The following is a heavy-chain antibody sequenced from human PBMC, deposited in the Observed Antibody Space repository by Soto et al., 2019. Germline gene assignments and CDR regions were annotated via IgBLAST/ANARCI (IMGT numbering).Heavy chain of an antibody. CDR1: GFTFSSYG. Sequence: QVQLVESGGGVVQPGRSLKLSCEASGFTFSSYGMHWVRQDPGKGLEWVAVIWDDGSNKFYADSVKGRFTLSRDNSKNTVYLQMSSLGAEDTAVYYCVRDTYCTTSSCYVFEYWGQGVLVTVSS. D-gene: IGHD2-2*01. CDR3: VRDTYCTTSSCYVFEY. V-gene: IGHV3-33*01. CDR2: IWDDGSNK. J-gene: IGHJ4*02.